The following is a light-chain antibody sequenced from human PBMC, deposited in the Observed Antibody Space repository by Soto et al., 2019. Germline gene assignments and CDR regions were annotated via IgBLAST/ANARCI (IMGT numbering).Light chain of an antibody. CDR3: QHYSSVWA. Sequence: IQMTQYTSTLSSSVGDRVTITFRASQSISRGLAWYQQKPGKAPNLLIYDASTLESGVPSRFSGSGSGTEFTLTISCLHPDDFATYYCQHYSSVWAFGQGTKVDIK. CDR1: QSISRG. J-gene: IGKJ1*01. CDR2: DAS. V-gene: IGKV1-5*01.